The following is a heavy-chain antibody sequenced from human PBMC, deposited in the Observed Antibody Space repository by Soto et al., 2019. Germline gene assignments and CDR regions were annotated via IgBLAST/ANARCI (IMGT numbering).Heavy chain of an antibody. J-gene: IGHJ4*02. V-gene: IGHV5-51*01. CDR3: ARGGYDNSGYFDN. CDR2: VYPGDSDT. CDR1: GYNFASYW. Sequence: GESLKISCQGSGYNFASYWIGWVRQKPGKGLEWMGIVYPGDSDTRYTPSFEGQVTISADKSINTAYLQWSSLKASDTAMYYCARGGYDNSGYFDNWGQGNLVTVSS. D-gene: IGHD3-22*01.